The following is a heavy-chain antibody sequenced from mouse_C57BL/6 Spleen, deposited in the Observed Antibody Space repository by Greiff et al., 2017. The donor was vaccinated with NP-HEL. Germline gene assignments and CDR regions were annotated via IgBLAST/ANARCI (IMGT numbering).Heavy chain of an antibody. CDR3: ARRHYYGSSLYYAMDY. CDR2: IHPNSGST. Sequence: QVQLQQPGAELVKPGASVKLSCKASGYTFTSYWMHWVKQRPGQGLEWIGMIHPNSGSTNYNEKFKSKATLTVDKSSSTDYMQLSSLTSEDSAVYYCARRHYYGSSLYYAMDYWGQGTSVTVSS. V-gene: IGHV1-64*01. D-gene: IGHD1-1*01. J-gene: IGHJ4*01. CDR1: GYTFTSYW.